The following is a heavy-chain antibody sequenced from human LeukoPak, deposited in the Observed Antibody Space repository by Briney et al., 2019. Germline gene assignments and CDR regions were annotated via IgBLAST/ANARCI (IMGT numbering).Heavy chain of an antibody. J-gene: IGHJ4*02. CDR2: IYTSGST. D-gene: IGHD3-22*01. V-gene: IGHV4-4*07. Sequence: SETLSLTCTVSGGSISSYYWSWIRQPAGKGLGWIGRIYTSGSTNYNPSLKSRVTMSVDTSKNQFSLKLSSVTAADTAVYYCARVGDSSGYYFVDYWGQGTLVTVSS. CDR3: ARVGDSSGYYFVDY. CDR1: GGSISSYY.